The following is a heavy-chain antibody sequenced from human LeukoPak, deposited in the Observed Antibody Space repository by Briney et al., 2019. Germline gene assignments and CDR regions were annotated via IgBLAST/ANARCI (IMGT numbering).Heavy chain of an antibody. CDR2: IYTSGST. CDR3: AREASPYYYYYMDV. J-gene: IGHJ6*03. CDR1: GGSISSGSYY. V-gene: IGHV4-61*02. Sequence: SETLSLTCTVSGGSISSGSYYWSWIRQPAGKGLEWIGRIYTSGSTNYNPSLKSRVTISVDTSKNQFSLKLSSVTAADTAVYYCAREASPYYYYYMDVWGKGTTVTVSS.